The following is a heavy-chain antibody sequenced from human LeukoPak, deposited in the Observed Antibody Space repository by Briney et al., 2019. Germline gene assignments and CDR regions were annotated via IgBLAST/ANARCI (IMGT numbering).Heavy chain of an antibody. CDR3: ARDLTGYFDY. CDR1: GGSISSHY. D-gene: IGHD4/OR15-4a*01. CDR2: IYSSGST. J-gene: IGHJ4*02. Sequence: PSETLSPTCTVSGGSISSHYWSWIRQPPGKGLEWIGYIYSSGSTNYNPSLKTRVTISVDTSKNQFSLKLSSVPAAATAVYYCARDLTGYFDYWGQGTLVTVSS. V-gene: IGHV4-59*11.